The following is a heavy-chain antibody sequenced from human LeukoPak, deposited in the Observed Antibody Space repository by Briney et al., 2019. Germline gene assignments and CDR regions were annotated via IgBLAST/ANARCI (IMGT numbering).Heavy chain of an antibody. Sequence: SEPLSLPCTVSGRHLSNSDYYWGWIRQPPGERLEWIGTLYYNGNTYYNPPLQSQVIISVDTSKTHFSLKLPSVPAPDAAVYLCARTVGTHRFDYWGQGILVTVSS. J-gene: IGHJ4*02. D-gene: IGHD1-1*01. CDR1: GRHLSNSDYY. CDR3: ARTVGTHRFDY. CDR2: LYYNGNT. V-gene: IGHV4-39*01.